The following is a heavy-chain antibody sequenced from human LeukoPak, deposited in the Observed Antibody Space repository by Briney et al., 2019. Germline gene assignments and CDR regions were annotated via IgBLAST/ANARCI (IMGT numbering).Heavy chain of an antibody. CDR2: ISYDGSNK. CDR1: GFTFSSYA. J-gene: IGHJ4*02. Sequence: PXGSLRLSCAASGFTFSSYAMHWVRQAPGKGLEWVAVISYDGSNKYYADSVKGRFTISRDNAKNTLYLQMNSLRAEDTAVYYCASYGDYAGDFDYWGQGTLVTVSS. D-gene: IGHD4-17*01. CDR3: ASYGDYAGDFDY. V-gene: IGHV3-30-3*01.